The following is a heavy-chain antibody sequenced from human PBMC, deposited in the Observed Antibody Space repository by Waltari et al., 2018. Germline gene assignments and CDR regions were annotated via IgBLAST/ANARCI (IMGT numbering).Heavy chain of an antibody. CDR1: GASVGSGNYF. V-gene: IGHV4-61*09. CDR3: ARDPWFDS. J-gene: IGHJ5*01. Sequence: QVQLQESGPGLVKPSQTLSLTCTVSGASVGSGNYFWTWIRQPAGKGLEWIGHIASSGSTTYNSSLKSRAIISLYTSKNQFSLTLNSVTAADTAVYFCARDPWFDSWGQGTLVIVSS. CDR2: IASSGST.